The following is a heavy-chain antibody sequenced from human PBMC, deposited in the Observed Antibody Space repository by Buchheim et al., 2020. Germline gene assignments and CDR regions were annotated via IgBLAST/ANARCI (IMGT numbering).Heavy chain of an antibody. CDR3: AKQGRYYYDSSDWFDP. V-gene: IGHV3-23*01. CDR1: GFTFSSYA. J-gene: IGHJ5*02. CDR2: ISGSGGST. Sequence: EVQLLESGGGLVQPGGSLRLSCAASGFTFSSYAMSWVRQAPGKGLEWVSAISGSGGSTYYADSVKGRFTISRDNYKNTPYLQMNSLRAEDTAVYYCAKQGRYYYDSSDWFDPWGQGTL. D-gene: IGHD3-22*01.